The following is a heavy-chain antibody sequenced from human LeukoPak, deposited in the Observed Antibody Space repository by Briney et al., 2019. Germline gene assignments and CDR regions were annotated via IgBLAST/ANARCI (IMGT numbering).Heavy chain of an antibody. CDR3: ARALYHTFDY. Sequence: ASVKVSCKASGYTFTSYGISWVRQAPGQGLEWMGWISADNGNTNYVQKFQGRVTMTTDTSTSTAYMELRSLRSDDTAVYYCARALYHTFDYWGQGTLATVSS. V-gene: IGHV1-18*01. CDR2: ISADNGNT. CDR1: GYTFTSYG. D-gene: IGHD2-2*01. J-gene: IGHJ4*02.